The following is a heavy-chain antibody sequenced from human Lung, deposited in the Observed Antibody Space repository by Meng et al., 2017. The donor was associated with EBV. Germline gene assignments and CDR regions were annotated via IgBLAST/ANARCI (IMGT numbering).Heavy chain of an antibody. CDR3: GTLKYTSGFYGPAY. Sequence: QVQLVQSGAEVKKPGASVKVSCKAFGSTFTRYPITWVRQAPGQGLEWMGWISTNTGNPTYAQGFTGRFVFSVDTSVSTAYLQISSLKAEDTAVYYCGTLKYTSGFYGPAYWGQGALVTVSS. CDR1: GSTFTRYP. CDR2: ISTNTGNP. V-gene: IGHV7-4-1*02. J-gene: IGHJ4*02. D-gene: IGHD6-19*01.